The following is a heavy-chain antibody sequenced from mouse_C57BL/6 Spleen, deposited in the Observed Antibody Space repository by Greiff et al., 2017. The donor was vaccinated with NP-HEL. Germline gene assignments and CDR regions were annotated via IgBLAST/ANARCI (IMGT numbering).Heavy chain of an antibody. J-gene: IGHJ4*01. CDR3: ARPDYYAMDY. CDR1: GFTFSDYG. CDR2: ISSGSSTI. V-gene: IGHV5-17*01. Sequence: EVMLVVSGGGLVKPGGSLKLSCAASGFTFSDYGMHWVRQAPEKGLEWVAYISSGSSTIYYADTVKGRFTISRDNAKNTLFLHMTSLRSEDTAMYYCARPDYYAMDYWGQGTSVTVSS.